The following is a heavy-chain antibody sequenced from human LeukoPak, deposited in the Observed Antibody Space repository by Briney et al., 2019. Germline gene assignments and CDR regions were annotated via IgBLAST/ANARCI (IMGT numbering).Heavy chain of an antibody. CDR1: GGSISSSSYY. Sequence: SETLSLTCTVSGGSISSSSYYWGWIRQPPGKGLEWIGSIYYSGSTYYNLSLKSRVTISVDTSKNQFSLKLSSVTAADTAVYYCARHPSDCSGGSCSENWFDPWGQGTLVTVSS. V-gene: IGHV4-39*01. CDR2: IYYSGST. J-gene: IGHJ5*02. CDR3: ARHPSDCSGGSCSENWFDP. D-gene: IGHD2-15*01.